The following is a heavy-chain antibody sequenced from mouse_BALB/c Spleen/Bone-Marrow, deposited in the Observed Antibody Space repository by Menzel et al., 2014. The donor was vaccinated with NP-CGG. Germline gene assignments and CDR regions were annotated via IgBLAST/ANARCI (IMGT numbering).Heavy chain of an antibody. CDR3: ARSRFYGNYFDF. CDR2: ISSGSSII. CDR1: GFTFSSFG. Sequence: EVHLVESGGGLVQPGGSRKLSCAASGFTFSSFGMHWVRQAPEKGLEWVAYISSGSSIIYYADTVEGRITISRDNPKNTLFLQMTSLRSEDTAMYYCARSRFYGNYFDFWGQGTTLTVSS. V-gene: IGHV5-17*02. D-gene: IGHD1-1*02. J-gene: IGHJ2*01.